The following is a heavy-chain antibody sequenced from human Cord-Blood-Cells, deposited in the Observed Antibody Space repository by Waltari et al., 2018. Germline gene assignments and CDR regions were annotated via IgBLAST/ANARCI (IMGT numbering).Heavy chain of an antibody. J-gene: IGHJ2*01. CDR3: ARHMRTGEWWYFDL. Sequence: EVQLVQSGAEVKKPGESLKISCKGSGYSFTSYWIGWVRQMPGIGLGWMGILYPGASDTRYTPSFQCQVTISADKSISTAYLQWSSLKASDTAMYYCARHMRTGEWWYFDLWGRGTLVTVSS. V-gene: IGHV5-51*01. CDR2: LYPGASDT. D-gene: IGHD7-27*01. CDR1: GYSFTSYW.